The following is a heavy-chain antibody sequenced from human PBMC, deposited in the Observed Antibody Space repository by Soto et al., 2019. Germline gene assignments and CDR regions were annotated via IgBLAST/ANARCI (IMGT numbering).Heavy chain of an antibody. Sequence: SETLSLTCAVSGYSISSGYYWGWIRQPPEKGLEWIGSIYHSGTTYYNPSLKSRVTMSVDTSRNQFSLKLTSVTAADTGVYYCASLPIFGVVRQDKRWFDPWGQGILVTVSS. V-gene: IGHV4-38-2*01. CDR1: GYSISSGYY. J-gene: IGHJ5*02. CDR2: IYHSGTT. CDR3: ASLPIFGVVRQDKRWFDP. D-gene: IGHD3-3*02.